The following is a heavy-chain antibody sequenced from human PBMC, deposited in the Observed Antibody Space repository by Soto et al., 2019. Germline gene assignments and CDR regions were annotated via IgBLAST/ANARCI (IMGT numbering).Heavy chain of an antibody. V-gene: IGHV3-21*01. J-gene: IGHJ4*02. CDR1: GFTFSSYN. CDR3: ARTYYYGSGTSKY. Sequence: VQLVESGGGLVKPGGSLRLSCAASGFTFSSYNMNWVRQAPGKGLEWVSSISSGGGYIYYADSVKGRFTISRDNANNSVYLQLNSLRAEDTAIYYCARTYYYGSGTSKYWGQGTLVTVSS. CDR2: ISSGGGYI. D-gene: IGHD3-10*01.